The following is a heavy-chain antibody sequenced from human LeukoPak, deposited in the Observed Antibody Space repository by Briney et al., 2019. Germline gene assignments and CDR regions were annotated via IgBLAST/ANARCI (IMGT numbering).Heavy chain of an antibody. CDR3: ASERITMVRGVTNFDY. J-gene: IGHJ4*02. Sequence: SETLSLTCTVSGGSLSSSSYYWGWIRQPPGKGLEWIGSIYYSGSTYYNPSLKSRVTISVDTSKNQFSLKLSSVTAADTAVYYCASERITMVRGVTNFDYWGQGTLVTVSS. D-gene: IGHD3-10*01. V-gene: IGHV4-39*07. CDR1: GGSLSSSSYY. CDR2: IYYSGST.